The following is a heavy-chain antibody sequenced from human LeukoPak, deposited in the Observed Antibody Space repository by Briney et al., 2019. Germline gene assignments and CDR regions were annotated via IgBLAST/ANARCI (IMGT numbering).Heavy chain of an antibody. CDR2: ISAYNGNT. D-gene: IGHD2-15*01. V-gene: IGHV1-18*01. CDR1: GYTFTSYG. CDR3: ARVPHCSGGSCYGHFDY. Sequence: ASVKVSCKASGYTFTSYGISWVRQAPGQGLEWMGWISAYNGNTNYAQKLQGRVTMTTDTSTSTAYMELRSLRSDDTAVYYCARVPHCSGGSCYGHFDYWGQGTLVTVS. J-gene: IGHJ4*02.